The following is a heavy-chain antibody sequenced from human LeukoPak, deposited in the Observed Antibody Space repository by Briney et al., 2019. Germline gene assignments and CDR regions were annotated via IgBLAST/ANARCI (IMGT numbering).Heavy chain of an antibody. CDR2: ISAYNGNT. J-gene: IGHJ4*02. D-gene: IGHD2-2*01. CDR3: ARDSGYCSSTSCYVGYYFDY. Sequence: ASVKVSCKASGYTFTSYGISWVRQAPGQGLEGMGWISAYNGNTNYAQKLQGRVTMTTDTSTSTAYMALRSLRSDDTAVYYCARDSGYCSSTSCYVGYYFDYWGQGTLVTVSS. CDR1: GYTFTSYG. V-gene: IGHV1-18*01.